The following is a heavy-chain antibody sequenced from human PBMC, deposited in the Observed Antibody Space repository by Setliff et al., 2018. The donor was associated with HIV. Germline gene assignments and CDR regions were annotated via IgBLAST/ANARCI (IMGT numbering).Heavy chain of an antibody. CDR1: GGSISSYY. CDR3: ARGVAERRIWFGELSLYYFDY. CDR2: IYYSGST. Sequence: KSSETLSLTCTVSGGSISSYYWSWIRQPPGKGLEWIGYIYYSGSTNYNPSLKSRVTISVDTSKNQFSLKLSSVTAADTAVYYCARGVAERRIWFGELSLYYFDYWGQGTLVTVS. J-gene: IGHJ4*02. D-gene: IGHD3-10*01. V-gene: IGHV4-59*01.